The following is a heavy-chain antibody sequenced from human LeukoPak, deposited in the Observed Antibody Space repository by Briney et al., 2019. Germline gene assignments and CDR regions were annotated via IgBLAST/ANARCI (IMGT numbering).Heavy chain of an antibody. V-gene: IGHV1-2*02. J-gene: IGHJ4*02. CDR2: INPNSGGT. Sequence: EASVKVSCKASGYTFTGYYMHWVRQAPGQGLEWMGWINPNSGGTNYAQKFQGRVTMTRGTSITTAYMELSRLRSDDTAVYYCATSEAMITLMATPSDYWGQGTLVTVPS. CDR1: GYTFTGYY. CDR3: ATSEAMITLMATPSDY. D-gene: IGHD3-16*01.